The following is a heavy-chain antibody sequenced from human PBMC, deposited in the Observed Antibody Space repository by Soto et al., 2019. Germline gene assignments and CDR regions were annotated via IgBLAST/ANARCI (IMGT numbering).Heavy chain of an antibody. Sequence: GGSLRLSCAASGFTFSSYSMNWVRQAPGKGLEWVSYISSSSSTIYYADSVKGRFTISRDNAKNSLYLQMNRLRDEDTAVYYSARSPAIFGVVTHNYSDYWGQGTLVTVSS. CDR3: ARSPAIFGVVTHNYSDY. CDR1: GFTFSSYS. J-gene: IGHJ4*02. V-gene: IGHV3-48*02. D-gene: IGHD3-3*01. CDR2: ISSSSSTI.